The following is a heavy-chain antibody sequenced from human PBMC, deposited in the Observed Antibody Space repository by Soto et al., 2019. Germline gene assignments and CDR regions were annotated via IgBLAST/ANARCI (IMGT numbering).Heavy chain of an antibody. V-gene: IGHV3-48*02. CDR1: GFTFSSYS. D-gene: IGHD2-15*01. J-gene: IGHJ6*02. Sequence: LRLSCAASGFTFSSYSMNWVRQAPWKGLEWVSYISSSSSTIYYADSVKGRFTISRDNAKNSLYLQMNSLRDEDTAVYYCARDRISCSGGSCYLHLYGMDVWGQGTTVTVSS. CDR2: ISSSSSTI. CDR3: ARDRISCSGGSCYLHLYGMDV.